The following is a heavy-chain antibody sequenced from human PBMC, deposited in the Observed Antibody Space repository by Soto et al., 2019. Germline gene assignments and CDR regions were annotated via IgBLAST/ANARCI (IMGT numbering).Heavy chain of an antibody. J-gene: IGHJ4*02. CDR3: AREREISHNYFDY. Sequence: SVKVSCKASGGTFSSYAISWVRQAPGQGLEWMGGIIPIFGTANYAQKFQGRVTITADESASTAYMELSSLRSEDTAVYYCAREREISHNYFDYWGQGTLVTVSS. V-gene: IGHV1-69*13. CDR2: IIPIFGTA. CDR1: GGTFSSYA.